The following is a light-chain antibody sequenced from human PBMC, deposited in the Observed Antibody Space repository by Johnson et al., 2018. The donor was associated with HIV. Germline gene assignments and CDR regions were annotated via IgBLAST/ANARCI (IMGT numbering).Light chain of an antibody. V-gene: IGLV1-51*01. CDR2: DNY. J-gene: IGLJ1*01. CDR3: GTWDSSLSAYV. Sequence: QSVLTQPPSVSAAPGQKVTISCSGSSSNIGNNYVSWYQQLPGTAPKLLIYDNYKRPSGIPDRFSGSKSATSATLGITGLQTGDEADYYCGTWDSSLSAYVFGTGTKVTVL. CDR1: SSNIGNNY.